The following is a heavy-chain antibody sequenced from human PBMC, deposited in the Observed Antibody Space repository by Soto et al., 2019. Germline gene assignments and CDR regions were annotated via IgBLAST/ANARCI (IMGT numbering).Heavy chain of an antibody. CDR2: ISSSSSYI. CDR1: GFTFSGYS. V-gene: IGHV3-21*01. Sequence: EVQLVESGGGLVKPGGSLRLSCAASGFTFSGYSMNWVRQAPGKGLEWVSSISSSSSYIYYADSVKGRFTISRDNAKNSLYLQMNSLRAEDTAVYYCARPGHYYYYYMDVWGKGTTVTVSS. CDR3: ARPGHYYYYYMDV. J-gene: IGHJ6*03.